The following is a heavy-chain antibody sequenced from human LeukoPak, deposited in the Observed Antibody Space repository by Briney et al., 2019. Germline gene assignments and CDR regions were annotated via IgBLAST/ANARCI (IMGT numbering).Heavy chain of an antibody. J-gene: IGHJ6*02. CDR1: GFTFSSYG. V-gene: IGHV3-30*02. Sequence: GGSLRLSCAASGFTFSSYGMHWVRQAPGKGLEWVAFIRYDGSNKYYADSVKGRFTISRDNSKNTLYLQMNSLRAEDTAVYYCARDQGYGDPYYYGMDVWGQGTTVTVSS. CDR2: IRYDGSNK. D-gene: IGHD4-17*01. CDR3: ARDQGYGDPYYYGMDV.